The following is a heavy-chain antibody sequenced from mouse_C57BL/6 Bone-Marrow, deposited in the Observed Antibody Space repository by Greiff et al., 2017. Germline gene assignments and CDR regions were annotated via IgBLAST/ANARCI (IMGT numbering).Heavy chain of an antibody. Sequence: EVKLMESGGGLVQPGESLKLSCESNEYEFPSHDMFWVCKTPEKRLELVAALNSDGVSTYYPDPMGRRFIISKDNSKKTLYRQMSSLRSEDTALYYCARRQGDDYYGYFDVWGTGTTVTVSS. CDR3: ARRQGDDYYGYFDV. D-gene: IGHD2-4*01. CDR1: EYEFPSHD. V-gene: IGHV5-2*01. J-gene: IGHJ1*03. CDR2: LNSDGVST.